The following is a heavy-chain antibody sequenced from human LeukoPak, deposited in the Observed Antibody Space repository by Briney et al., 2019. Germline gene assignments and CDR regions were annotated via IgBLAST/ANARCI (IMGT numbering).Heavy chain of an antibody. CDR3: VRQSRIFGIIRPGYMDV. CDR1: GSSINTNTFF. Sequence: SESLSLTCGVSGSSINTNTFFWGWIRQPPGKGLEWIGNVFYSGSTMYNPSLKSRVTMSIDTSKSQFSLSLSSVTAADTAMYWCVRQSRIFGIIRPGYMDVWGKGIMVSVSS. V-gene: IGHV4-39*01. D-gene: IGHD3-3*01. J-gene: IGHJ6*03. CDR2: VFYSGST.